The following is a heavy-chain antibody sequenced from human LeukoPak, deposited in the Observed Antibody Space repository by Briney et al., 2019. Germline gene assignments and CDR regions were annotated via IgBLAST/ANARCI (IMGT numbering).Heavy chain of an antibody. Sequence: GGSLRLSCAASGFTFSSYSMNWVRQAPGKGLEWVAFIRYDGSNKYYADSVKGRFTISRDNSKNTLYLQMNSLRAEDTAVYSCYGLTKSYYYYMDVWGKGTTVTISS. CDR2: IRYDGSNK. D-gene: IGHD4/OR15-4a*01. CDR3: YGLTKSYYYYMDV. J-gene: IGHJ6*03. CDR1: GFTFSSYS. V-gene: IGHV3-30*02.